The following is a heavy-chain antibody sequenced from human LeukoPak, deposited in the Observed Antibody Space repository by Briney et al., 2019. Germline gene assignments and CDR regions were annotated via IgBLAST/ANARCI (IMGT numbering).Heavy chain of an antibody. D-gene: IGHD4-17*01. CDR1: GYTLTSYG. Sequence: ASVKVSCKASGYTLTSYGISWVRQVPGQGLEWMGWISAYNGNTNYAQKLQGRVTMTTDTSTSTAYMELRSLRSDDTAVYYCASISYGDYSFDYWGQGTLVTVSS. J-gene: IGHJ4*02. CDR3: ASISYGDYSFDY. CDR2: ISAYNGNT. V-gene: IGHV1-18*01.